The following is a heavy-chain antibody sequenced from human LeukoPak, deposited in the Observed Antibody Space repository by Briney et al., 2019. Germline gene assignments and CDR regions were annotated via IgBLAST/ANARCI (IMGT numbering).Heavy chain of an antibody. Sequence: SETLSLTCTVSGGSISSYYWSWIRQPPGKGLEWIGYIYYSGSTNYNPSLKSRVTISVDTSKNQFSLKLSSVTAADTAVYYCARHWGYASDIWGQGTMVTVSS. CDR1: GGSISSYY. J-gene: IGHJ3*02. V-gene: IGHV4-59*08. D-gene: IGHD3-16*01. CDR3: ARHWGYASDI. CDR2: IYYSGST.